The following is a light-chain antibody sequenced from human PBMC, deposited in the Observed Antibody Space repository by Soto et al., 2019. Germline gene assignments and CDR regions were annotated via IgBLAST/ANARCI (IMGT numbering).Light chain of an antibody. CDR3: QQRSNWPT. J-gene: IGKJ1*01. CDR2: DAS. Sequence: EIVLTQSPANLSLSPGERATLSCRASQSVSSYLAWYQQKPGQAPRLLIYDASNRATGIPARFSGSGSGTDFTLTISSLEPEDFAVYYCQQRSNWPTFVQGTKVDSK. CDR1: QSVSSY. V-gene: IGKV3-11*01.